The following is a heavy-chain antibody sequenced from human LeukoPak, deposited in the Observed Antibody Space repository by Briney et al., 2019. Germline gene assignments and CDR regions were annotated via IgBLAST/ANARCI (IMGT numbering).Heavy chain of an antibody. V-gene: IGHV4-59*01. Sequence: SETLSLTCTVSGGSINTYYWSWMRQPPGQGLEWIGYIYYSGSTNYHPSLKSRVTISVDTSKNQFSLKLSSVTAADTAVYYCARVRPQEGVNYHYVMDVWGQGTTVTVSS. CDR2: IYYSGST. J-gene: IGHJ6*02. CDR3: ARVRPQEGVNYHYVMDV. CDR1: GGSINTYY. D-gene: IGHD2-8*01.